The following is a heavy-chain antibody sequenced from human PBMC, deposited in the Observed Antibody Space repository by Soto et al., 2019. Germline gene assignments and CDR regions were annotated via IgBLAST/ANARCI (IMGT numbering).Heavy chain of an antibody. CDR3: TRGGGVYDSSEDYYYYGMDV. CDR1: GFTFGDYA. Sequence: PGGSLRLSCTASGFTFGDYAMSWFRQAPGKGLEWVGFIRSKAYGGTTEYAASVKGRFTISRDDSKSIAYLQMNSLKTEDTAVYYCTRGGGVYDSSEDYYYYGMDVWGQGTTVTVSS. V-gene: IGHV3-49*03. D-gene: IGHD3-22*01. J-gene: IGHJ6*02. CDR2: IRSKAYGGTT.